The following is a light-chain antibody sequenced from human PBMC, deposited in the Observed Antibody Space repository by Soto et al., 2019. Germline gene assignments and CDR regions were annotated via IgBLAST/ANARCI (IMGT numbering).Light chain of an antibody. CDR3: QQYKDYTYT. J-gene: IGKJ1*01. CDR2: DAS. CDR1: QRVDSW. Sequence: DIQITQSPSTLSASVGDRVTITCRASQRVDSWLAWYQQKPGKAPKLLISDASTLESGVPSRFSGSGSVTEITLAIASLQPDDFATYYCQQYKDYTYTFGQGTKVDIK. V-gene: IGKV1-5*01.